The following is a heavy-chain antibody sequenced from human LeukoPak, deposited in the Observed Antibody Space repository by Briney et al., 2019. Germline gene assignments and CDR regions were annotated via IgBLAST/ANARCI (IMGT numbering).Heavy chain of an antibody. CDR1: GYTFTSYG. CDR2: ISAYNGNT. CDR3: ARTPQWQSAEYFQH. Sequence: ASVKVSCKASGYTFTSYGISWVRQAPGQGLGWMGWISAYNGNTNYAQKLQGRVTMTTDTSTSTAYMELRSLRSDDTAVYYCARTPQWQSAEYFQHWGQGTLVTVSS. D-gene: IGHD6-19*01. V-gene: IGHV1-18*01. J-gene: IGHJ1*01.